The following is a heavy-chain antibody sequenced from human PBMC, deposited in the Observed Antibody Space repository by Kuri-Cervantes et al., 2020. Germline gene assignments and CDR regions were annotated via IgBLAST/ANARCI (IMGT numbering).Heavy chain of an antibody. CDR1: GFSFSGSD. CDR2: ISSFSTYI. CDR3: ARDLSHDYGDYIFDY. V-gene: IGHV3-21*03. Sequence: GESLKISCAASGFSFSGSDMSWVRQAPGKGLEWVSSISSFSTYIYYADSVEGRFTVSRDNAKNSLYLQMSSLGAEDTAVYYCARDLSHDYGDYIFDYWGQGTLVTVSS. J-gene: IGHJ4*02. D-gene: IGHD4-17*01.